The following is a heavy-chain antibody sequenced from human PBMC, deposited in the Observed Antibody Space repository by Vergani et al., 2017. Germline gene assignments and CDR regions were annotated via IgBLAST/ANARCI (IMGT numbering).Heavy chain of an antibody. CDR1: GGSISSGSYY. CDR3: ARDSVGWDPKPGRVFWYFDL. V-gene: IGHV4-61*02. CDR2: IYTSGST. D-gene: IGHD1-26*01. J-gene: IGHJ2*01. Sequence: QVQLQESGPGLVKPSQTLSLTCTVSGGSISSGSYYWSWIRQPAGKGLEWIGRIYTSGSTNYNPSLKSRVTISVDTSKNQFSLKLSSVTAADTAVYDCARDSVGWDPKPGRVFWYFDLWGRGTLVTVSS.